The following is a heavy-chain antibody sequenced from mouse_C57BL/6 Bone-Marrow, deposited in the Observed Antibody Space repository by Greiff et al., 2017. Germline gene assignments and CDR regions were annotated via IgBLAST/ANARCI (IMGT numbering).Heavy chain of an antibody. V-gene: IGHV5-15*01. D-gene: IGHD3-2*02. J-gene: IGHJ3*01. CDR1: GFTFSDYG. CDR3: ASSSGFAWFAY. CDR2: ISNLAYSI. Sequence: EVMLVESGGGLVQPGGSLKLSCAASGFTFSDYGMAWVRQAPRKGPEWVAFISNLAYSIYYADTVTGRFTISRENAKNTLYLEMSSLRSEDTAMYYCASSSGFAWFAYWGQGTLVTVSA.